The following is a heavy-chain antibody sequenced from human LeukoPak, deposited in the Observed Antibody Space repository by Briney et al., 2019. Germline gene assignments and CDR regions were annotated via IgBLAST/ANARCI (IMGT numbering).Heavy chain of an antibody. Sequence: SETLSLTCTVSGGSISSYYWSWIRQPPGKGLEWIGYIYYSGSTNYNPSLKSRVTMSVDTSKNQFSLKLSSVTAADTAVYYCARDVMSSHGWYFDYWGQGTLVTVSS. V-gene: IGHV4-59*12. D-gene: IGHD6-19*01. J-gene: IGHJ4*02. CDR1: GGSISSYY. CDR3: ARDVMSSHGWYFDY. CDR2: IYYSGST.